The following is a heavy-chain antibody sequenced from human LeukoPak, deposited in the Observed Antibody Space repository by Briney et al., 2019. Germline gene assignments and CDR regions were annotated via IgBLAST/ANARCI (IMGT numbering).Heavy chain of an antibody. D-gene: IGHD3-9*01. V-gene: IGHV3-30*02. CDR2: IRYDGGNK. J-gene: IGHJ6*02. CDR1: GFTFSSYG. Sequence: GGSLRLSCAASGFTFSSYGMHWVRQAPGKGLEWVAFIRYDGGNKYYADSVKGRFTISRDNSKNTLYLQMNSLRAEDTAVYYCARDAIFGLQARYYGMDVWGQGTTVTVSS. CDR3: ARDAIFGLQARYYGMDV.